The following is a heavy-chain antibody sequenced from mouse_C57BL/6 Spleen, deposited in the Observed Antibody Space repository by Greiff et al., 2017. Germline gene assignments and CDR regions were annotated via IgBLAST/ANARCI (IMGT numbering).Heavy chain of an antibody. Sequence: VQLQQSGAELVRPGASVKLSCTASGFNIKDDYMHWVKQRPEQGLEWIGWIDPENGDTEYASKFQGKATITADTSSNTAYLQLSSLTSEDTAVYYGTTVPDYYGSRYFDVWGTGTTVTVSS. CDR2: IDPENGDT. J-gene: IGHJ1*03. V-gene: IGHV14-4*01. D-gene: IGHD1-1*01. CDR1: GFNIKDDY. CDR3: TTVPDYYGSRYFDV.